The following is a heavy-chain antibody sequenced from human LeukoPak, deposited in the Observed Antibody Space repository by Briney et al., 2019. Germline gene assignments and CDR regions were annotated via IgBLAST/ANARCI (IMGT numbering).Heavy chain of an antibody. Sequence: PSETLSLTYTVSGGSISSSSYYWGWIRQHPGKGLEWIGYIYYSGSTYYNPSLKSRVTISVDTSKNQFSLRLNSVTAADTAVYYCTTEKESCTGGNCYFLAFDIWGQGTMVTVSS. J-gene: IGHJ3*02. CDR2: IYYSGST. D-gene: IGHD2-15*01. CDR3: TTEKESCTGGNCYFLAFDI. CDR1: GGSISSSSYY. V-gene: IGHV4-31*03.